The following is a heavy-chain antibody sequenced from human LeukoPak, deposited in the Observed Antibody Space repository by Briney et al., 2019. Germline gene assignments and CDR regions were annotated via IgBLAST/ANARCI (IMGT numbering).Heavy chain of an antibody. CDR1: GGSISSYY. CDR2: IYTSGST. Sequence: SETLSLTCTVSGGSISSYYWSWIRQPAGKGLEWIGRIYTSGSTNYNPSLKSRVTMSVDTSKNQFSLKLSSVTAADTAVYYCARDHYHKIHSVMVTAPDYWGQGTLVIVSS. V-gene: IGHV4-4*07. D-gene: IGHD2-21*02. J-gene: IGHJ4*02. CDR3: ARDHYHKIHSVMVTAPDY.